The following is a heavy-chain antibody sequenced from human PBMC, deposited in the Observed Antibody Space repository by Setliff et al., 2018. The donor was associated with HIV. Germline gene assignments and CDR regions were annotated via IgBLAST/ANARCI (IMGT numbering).Heavy chain of an antibody. J-gene: IGHJ4*02. V-gene: IGHV3-11*04. CDR3: TKNLYASSWPPLDY. Sequence: PGGSLRLSCAASGFTFSDYYLNWFRLAPGKGLEWISHITNTGSSTNYADSVKGRFTISRVNSKNTLYLQMNSLRTEDTAVYYCTKNLYASSWPPLDYWGQGTLVTVSS. D-gene: IGHD3-22*01. CDR1: GFTFSDYY. CDR2: ITNTGSST.